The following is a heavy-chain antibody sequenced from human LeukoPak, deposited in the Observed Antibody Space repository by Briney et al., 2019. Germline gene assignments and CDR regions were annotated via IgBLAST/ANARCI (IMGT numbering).Heavy chain of an antibody. V-gene: IGHV3-30-3*02. CDR1: GFTFSSYA. J-gene: IGHJ4*02. CDR3: AKNEGSSSARRFDY. D-gene: IGHD6-19*01. CDR2: ISYDGSNK. Sequence: PGRSLGLSCAASGFTFSSYAMHWVRQAPGKGLEWVAVISYDGSNKYYADSVKGRFTISRDNSKNTLYLQMNSLRAEDTAAYYCAKNEGSSSARRFDYWGQGTLVTVPS.